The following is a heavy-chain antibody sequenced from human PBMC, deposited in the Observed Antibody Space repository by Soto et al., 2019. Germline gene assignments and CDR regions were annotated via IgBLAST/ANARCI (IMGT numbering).Heavy chain of an antibody. CDR1: GFTFSSYW. J-gene: IGHJ4*02. D-gene: IGHD2-2*01. CDR2: INSDGSST. CDR3: ARGVYCSSTSCLSPSPIDY. V-gene: IGHV3-74*01. Sequence: AGGSLRLSCAASGFTFSSYWMHWVRQAPGKGLVWVSRINSDGSSTSYADSVKGRFTISRDNAKNTLYLQMNSLRAEDTAVYYCARGVYCSSTSCLSPSPIDYWRQGTLVTVSS.